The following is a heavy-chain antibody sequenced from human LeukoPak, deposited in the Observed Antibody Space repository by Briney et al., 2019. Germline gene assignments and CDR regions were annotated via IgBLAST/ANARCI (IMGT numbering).Heavy chain of an antibody. J-gene: IGHJ4*02. CDR2: IIPIFGTA. Sequence: SVKVSCKASGGTFISYAISWVRQAPGQGLEWMGGIIPIFGTANYAQKFQGRVTITTDESTSTAYMELSSLRSEDTAVYYCARGSSGYYHYLDYWGQGTLVTVSS. CDR3: ARGSSGYYHYLDY. D-gene: IGHD3-22*01. V-gene: IGHV1-69*05. CDR1: GGTFISYA.